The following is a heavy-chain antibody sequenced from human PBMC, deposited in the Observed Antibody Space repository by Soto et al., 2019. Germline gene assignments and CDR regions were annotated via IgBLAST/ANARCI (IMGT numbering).Heavy chain of an antibody. J-gene: IGHJ6*03. CDR2: FYYSGST. CDR1: GGSISSYY. CDR3: ARRYYYYMDV. V-gene: IGHV4-59*08. Sequence: PSETLSLTCTVSGGSISSYYWSWIRQPPGKGLDWFGYFYYSGSTNYTPSLKIRVTFSVDTSKNHFSLKLSSVTAADTAVYYCARRYYYYMDVWGKGTTVTVS.